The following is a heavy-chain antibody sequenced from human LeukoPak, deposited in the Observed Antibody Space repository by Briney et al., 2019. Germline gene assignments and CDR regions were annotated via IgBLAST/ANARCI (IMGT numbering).Heavy chain of an antibody. V-gene: IGHV3-21*01. D-gene: IGHD6-13*01. CDR2: ISSSSSYI. CDR3: ARDKGLAAANYYGMDV. CDR1: GFTFSSYS. J-gene: IGHJ6*02. Sequence: GGSLRLSCAASGFTFSSYSMNWVRQAPGKGLEWVSSISSSSSYIYYADSVKGRFTISRDNAKNSLYLQMNSLRAEDTAVYYCARDKGLAAANYYGMDVWGQGTTVTVSS.